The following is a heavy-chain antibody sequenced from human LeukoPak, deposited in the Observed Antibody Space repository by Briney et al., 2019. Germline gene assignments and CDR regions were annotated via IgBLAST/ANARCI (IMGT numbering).Heavy chain of an antibody. Sequence: PSETLSLTCTVSGGSISNYYWSWIRQPAGKGLEWLGHIYSSGSTNYNPSLKSRVTMSLDTYKHQFSLKLSSVTAADTAVYYCARDLPPTGYYMGFDYRGQGTLVTVSS. CDR3: ARDLPPTGYYMGFDY. D-gene: IGHD3-9*01. CDR2: IYSSGST. V-gene: IGHV4-4*07. CDR1: GGSISNYY. J-gene: IGHJ4*02.